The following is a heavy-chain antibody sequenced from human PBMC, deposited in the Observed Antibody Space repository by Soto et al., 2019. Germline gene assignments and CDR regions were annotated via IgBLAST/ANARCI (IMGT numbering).Heavy chain of an antibody. CDR1: GYTFTNYA. CDR3: VRVAPSGWYFDQ. Sequence: QVHLVQSGAEVKKPGASVKVSCKASGYTFTNYAVSWVRQAPGQGPEWMGWISTYNGKINYGQRFQGRVTLTTDTSTSTAYRELGGLTSEETAMYYCVRVAPSGWYFDQWGQGTLVTVSS. CDR2: ISTYNGKI. V-gene: IGHV1-18*01. D-gene: IGHD6-19*01. J-gene: IGHJ4*02.